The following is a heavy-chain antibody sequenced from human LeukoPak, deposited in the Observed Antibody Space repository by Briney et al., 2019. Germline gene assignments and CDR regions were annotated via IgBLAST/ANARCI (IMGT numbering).Heavy chain of an antibody. V-gene: IGHV3-48*02. CDR3: ARGHFGVPYYYGMDV. CDR2: ISSSSSTI. J-gene: IGHJ6*02. CDR1: GFTFSSYG. Sequence: GGSLRLSCAASGFTFSSYGMHWVRQAPGKGLEWVSYISSSSSTIYYADSVKGRFTISRDNAKNSLYLQMNSLRDEDTAVYYCARGHFGVPYYYGMDVWGQGTTVTVSS. D-gene: IGHD3-3*01.